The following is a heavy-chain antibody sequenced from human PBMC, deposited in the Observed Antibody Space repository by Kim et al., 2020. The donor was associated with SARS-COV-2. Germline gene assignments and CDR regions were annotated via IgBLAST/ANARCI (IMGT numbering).Heavy chain of an antibody. Sequence: GGSLRLSCAASGFTFSSYWMHWVRQAPGKGLVWVSRINSDGSSTNYADFVKGRFTISRDNAKNTLYLQMNSLRAEDTAVYYCARSGGNPTRGMDVWGQGTTVTVSS. CDR3: ARSGGNPTRGMDV. J-gene: IGHJ6*02. V-gene: IGHV3-74*01. D-gene: IGHD2-15*01. CDR2: INSDGSST. CDR1: GFTFSSYW.